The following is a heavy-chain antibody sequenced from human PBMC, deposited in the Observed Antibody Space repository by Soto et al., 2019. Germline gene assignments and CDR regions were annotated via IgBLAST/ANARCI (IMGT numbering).Heavy chain of an antibody. J-gene: IGHJ4*02. V-gene: IGHV3-7*03. CDR2: IKHDGTEK. D-gene: IGHD3-10*01. CDR3: VTGDHADY. CDR1: GITTSTYW. Sequence: EVQLVESGGALVRPGESLRLTCAASGITTSTYWMGWFRQSPGRGLEWVATIKHDGTEKYYMDSLKGRFTISRDNAINSLYLQLRSLRDEDTAVYFCVTGDHADYWGQGTLVTVSS.